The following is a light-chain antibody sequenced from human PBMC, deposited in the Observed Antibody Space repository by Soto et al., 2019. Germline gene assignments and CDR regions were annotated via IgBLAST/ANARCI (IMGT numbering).Light chain of an antibody. CDR1: SSDVVTYNL. CDR2: EGT. CDR3: QSYDTNSFYV. J-gene: IGLJ1*01. Sequence: QSALTQPASVSGSPGQSINISCTGTSSDVVTYNLVSWYQQHPGKAPTVLIYEGTKRPSGVSNRFSGSKSGNTASLTISGLQTEDESDYYCQSYDTNSFYVLGTGTKLTVL. V-gene: IGLV2-23*01.